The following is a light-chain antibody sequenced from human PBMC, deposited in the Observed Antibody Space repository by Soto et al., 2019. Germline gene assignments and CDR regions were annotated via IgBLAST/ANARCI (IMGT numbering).Light chain of an antibody. V-gene: IGLV2-11*01. CDR3: CSYAGTYTYV. Sequence: QSALTQPRSVSGSPGRSVTISCTGTSSDVGSYTYVSWYQQHPGKAPKLMIYDVSRRPSGVPDRFSDSKSGNTASLTISGLQAEDEADYYCCSYAGTYTYVFGTGTKLTVL. CDR1: SSDVGSYTY. CDR2: DVS. J-gene: IGLJ1*01.